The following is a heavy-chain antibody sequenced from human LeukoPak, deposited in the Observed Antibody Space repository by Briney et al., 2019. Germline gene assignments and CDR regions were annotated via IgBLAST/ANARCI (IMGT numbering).Heavy chain of an antibody. CDR2: ISYDGSNK. Sequence: PGGSLRLSCAASGFTFSSYGMHWVRQAPGKGLEWVAVISYDGSNKYYADSVKGRFTISRDNSKNTLYLQMNSLRAEDTAVYYCARCPLEQGPYYFDYWGQGTLVTVSS. V-gene: IGHV3-30*03. J-gene: IGHJ4*02. CDR1: GFTFSSYG. CDR3: ARCPLEQGPYYFDY.